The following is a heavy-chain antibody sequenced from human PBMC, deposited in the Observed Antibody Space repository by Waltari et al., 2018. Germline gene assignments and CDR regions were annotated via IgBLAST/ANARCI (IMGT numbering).Heavy chain of an antibody. CDR2: IYRRDSDT. J-gene: IGHJ6*02. Sequence: EVPLVPAGAEVKKPGESPKIPCQVSGDSLTDYSIAWVRRMPGKGLEWMGIIYRRDSDTRYSPSFQGRVTISVDKSIDTAYLEWSSLKASDTGIYYWAKPWNNGWYYSGMDVWGQGTSVTVSS. D-gene: IGHD6-19*01. V-gene: IGHV5-51*01. CDR3: AKPWNNGWYYSGMDV. CDR1: GDSLTDYS.